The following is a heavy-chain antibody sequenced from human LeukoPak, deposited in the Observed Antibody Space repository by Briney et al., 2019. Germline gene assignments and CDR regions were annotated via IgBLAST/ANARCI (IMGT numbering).Heavy chain of an antibody. CDR2: ISYDGSHK. J-gene: IGHJ4*02. CDR1: GFTFSSYA. Sequence: PGGSLRLSCAASGFTFSSYAMHWVRQAPGKGLEWVAVISYDGSHKYYADSMKGRFTISRDNSKDTLYLQMNSLRVEDTAVYYCARDPSGFEYSGTYFDYWGQGTQVTVSS. CDR3: ARDPSGFEYSGTYFDY. D-gene: IGHD1-26*01. V-gene: IGHV3-30*04.